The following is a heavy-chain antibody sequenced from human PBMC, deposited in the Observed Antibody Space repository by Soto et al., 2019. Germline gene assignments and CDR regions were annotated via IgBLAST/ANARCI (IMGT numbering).Heavy chain of an antibody. CDR1: GYSFTSYW. CDR3: ARRRGTYSREFDY. CDR2: IDPSDSYT. Sequence: GESLKISCKGSGYSFTSYWISWVRQMPGKGLEWMGRIDPSDSYTNYSPSFQGHVTTSADKSISTAYLQWSSLKASDTAMYYCARRRGTYSREFDYWGQGTLVTVSS. V-gene: IGHV5-10-1*01. J-gene: IGHJ4*02. D-gene: IGHD6-13*01.